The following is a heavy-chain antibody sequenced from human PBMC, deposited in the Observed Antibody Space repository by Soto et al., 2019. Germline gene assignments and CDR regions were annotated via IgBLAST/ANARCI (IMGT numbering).Heavy chain of an antibody. V-gene: IGHV1-18*01. J-gene: IGHJ6*03. D-gene: IGHD2-15*01. CDR2: ISAYNGNT. CDR3: ARDYDYCSGGSCIPPYYYYYMDV. CDR1: GEGFASSG. Sequence: GTSVEVSCEECGEGFASSGRRWVRQANGQGLEWMGWISAYNGNTNYAQKLQGRVTMTTDTSTSTAYMELRSLRSDDTAVYYCARDYDYCSGGSCIPPYYYYYMDVWGKGTTVTVSS.